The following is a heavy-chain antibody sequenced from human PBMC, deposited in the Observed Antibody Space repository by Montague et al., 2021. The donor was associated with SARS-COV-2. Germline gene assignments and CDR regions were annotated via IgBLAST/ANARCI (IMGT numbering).Heavy chain of an antibody. D-gene: IGHD2-21*01. CDR1: GGSLTSNC. CDR3: ARVPLFFAGFDF. Sequence: SETLSLTCAVYGGSLTSNCWTWVRQAPGKGLEWVGECNQSGRTTXXNPXLLGRVTISVDMSRNQVFLTLRSVTVADTAVYYCARVPLFFAGFDFWGQGDLVIV. J-gene: IGHJ4*02. V-gene: IGHV4-34*01. CDR2: CNQSGRT.